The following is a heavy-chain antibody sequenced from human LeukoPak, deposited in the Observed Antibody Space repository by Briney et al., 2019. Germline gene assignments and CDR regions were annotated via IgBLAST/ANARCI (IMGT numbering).Heavy chain of an antibody. CDR2: IYYSGST. Sequence: PSETLSLTCTVSGGSISSSSYYWGWIRQPPGKGLEWIGSIYYSGSTYYNPSLKSRVTISVDTSKNQFSLKLSSVTAADTAVYYCARHMYSSSWYRRHYYMDVWGEGTTVTVS. J-gene: IGHJ6*03. CDR1: GGSISSSSYY. CDR3: ARHMYSSSWYRRHYYMDV. V-gene: IGHV4-39*01. D-gene: IGHD6-13*01.